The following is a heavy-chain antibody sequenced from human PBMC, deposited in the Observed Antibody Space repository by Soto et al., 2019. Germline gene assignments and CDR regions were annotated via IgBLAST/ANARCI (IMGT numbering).Heavy chain of an antibody. Sequence: GGSLKISCKGSGYSFSSYWVGWVRQMPGKSLGWVGVIYPCDSDTRYSPSFQGQVTNSADKSLSTPHLQWSSPKASQPPIYYCARRGEGSGGSYYGSYYYYGMDVWGQGTTVTVS. D-gene: IGHD1-26*01. CDR3: ARRGEGSGGSYYGSYYYYGMDV. J-gene: IGHJ6*02. V-gene: IGHV5-51*01. CDR2: IYPCDSDT. CDR1: GYSFSSYW.